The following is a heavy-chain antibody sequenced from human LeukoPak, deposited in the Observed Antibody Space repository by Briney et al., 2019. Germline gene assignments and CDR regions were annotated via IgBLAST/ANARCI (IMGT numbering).Heavy chain of an antibody. Sequence: EASVKVSCKVSGYTLTELSMHWVRQAPGKGLEWMGGFDPEDGETIYAQKFQGRVTMTEDTSTDTAYMELSSLRSEDTAVYYCARDHPDIVVVPAAHDWYFDLWGRGTLVTVSS. V-gene: IGHV1-24*01. D-gene: IGHD2-2*01. CDR1: GYTLTELS. J-gene: IGHJ2*01. CDR2: FDPEDGET. CDR3: ARDHPDIVVVPAAHDWYFDL.